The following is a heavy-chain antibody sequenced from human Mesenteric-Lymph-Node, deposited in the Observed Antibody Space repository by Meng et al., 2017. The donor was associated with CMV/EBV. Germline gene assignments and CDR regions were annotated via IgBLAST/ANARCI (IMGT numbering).Heavy chain of an antibody. J-gene: IGHJ4*02. CDR3: ARAHRRTYRGDIILYFDD. CDR1: GYY. CDR2: ANHSGGT. Sequence: GYYWSWIRQPAGKGREWIGEANHSGGTDYNPSHKRRVTISVDTSKNKGSRRLSSVTAADTAVYYCARAHRRTYRGDIILYFDDWGQGTLVTVSS. V-gene: IGHV4-34*01. D-gene: IGHD3-10*01.